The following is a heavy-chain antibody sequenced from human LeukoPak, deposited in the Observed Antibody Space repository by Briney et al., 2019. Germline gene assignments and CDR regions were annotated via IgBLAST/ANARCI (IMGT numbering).Heavy chain of an antibody. CDR2: ISGSGGST. CDR1: GFNLSSYA. CDR3: AKDITYYYGSGSYPKESYFDY. V-gene: IGHV3-23*01. J-gene: IGHJ4*02. D-gene: IGHD3-10*01. Sequence: GGSLRLSCAASGFNLSSYAMSWVRQAPGKGLEWVSAISGSGGSTYYADSVKGRFTISRDNSKNTLYLQMNSLRAEDTAVYYCAKDITYYYGSGSYPKESYFDYWGQGTLVTVSS.